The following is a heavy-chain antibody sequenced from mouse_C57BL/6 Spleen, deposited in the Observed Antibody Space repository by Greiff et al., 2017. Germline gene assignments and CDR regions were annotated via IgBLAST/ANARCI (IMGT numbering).Heavy chain of an antibody. J-gene: IGHJ4*01. CDR1: GYTFTSYW. CDR2: IDPSDSYT. CDR3: ARPSYYYGSSYDAMDY. Sequence: VQLQQPGAELVMPGASVKLSCKASGYTFTSYWMHWVKQRPGQGLEWIGEIDPSDSYTNYNQKFKGKSTLTVDKSSSTAYMQLSSLTSEDSAVYYCARPSYYYGSSYDAMDYWGQGTSVTVSS. V-gene: IGHV1-69*01. D-gene: IGHD1-1*01.